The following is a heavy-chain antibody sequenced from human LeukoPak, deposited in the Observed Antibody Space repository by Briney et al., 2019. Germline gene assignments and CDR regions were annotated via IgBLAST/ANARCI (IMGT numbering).Heavy chain of an antibody. J-gene: IGHJ6*02. D-gene: IGHD4-17*01. CDR3: ARLGDYGFLYYGMDV. CDR2: ISAYNGNT. CDR1: GYTFTSYG. V-gene: IGHV1-18*01. Sequence: ASVKVSCKASGYTFTSYGISWVRQAPGQGLEWMGWISAYNGNTNYAQKLQGRVTMTTDTSTSTAYMELRSLRSDDTAVYYCARLGDYGFLYYGMDVWGQGTTVTVSS.